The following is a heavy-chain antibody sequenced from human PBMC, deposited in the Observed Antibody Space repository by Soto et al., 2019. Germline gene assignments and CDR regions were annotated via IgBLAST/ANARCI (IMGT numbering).Heavy chain of an antibody. CDR3: AKHLGGYYYYGMDV. D-gene: IGHD3-16*01. V-gene: IGHV3-23*01. CDR2: ISDSGGST. J-gene: IGHJ6*02. CDR1: GFTFSIFA. Sequence: EVQLLESGGGLVQPGGSLRLSCAASGFTFSIFAMSWVRQAPGKGLEWVSGISDSGGSTYYADSVKGRFTISRDTSKSTLYLQMNSLRAEDTAVYYCAKHLGGYYYYGMDVWDQGTTVTVSS.